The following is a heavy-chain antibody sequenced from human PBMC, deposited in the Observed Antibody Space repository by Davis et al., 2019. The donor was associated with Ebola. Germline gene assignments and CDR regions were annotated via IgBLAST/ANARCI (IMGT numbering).Heavy chain of an antibody. J-gene: IGHJ3*02. CDR3: ARTITMIVVVSAFDI. D-gene: IGHD3-22*01. CDR2: ISAYNGNT. CDR1: GYTFTSYG. V-gene: IGHV1-18*01. Sequence: AASVNVSCKASGYTFTSYGISWVRQAPGQGLEWMGWISAYNGNTNYAQKLQGRVTMTTDTSTSTAYMELRSLRSDDTAVYYCARTITMIVVVSAFDIWGQGTMVTVSS.